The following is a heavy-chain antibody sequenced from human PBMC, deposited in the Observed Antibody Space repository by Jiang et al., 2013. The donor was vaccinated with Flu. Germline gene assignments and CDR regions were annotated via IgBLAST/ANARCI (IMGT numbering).Heavy chain of an antibody. CDR2: IYYSGST. V-gene: IGHV4-39*01. CDR1: GGSISSSSYY. CDR3: ARHVPLTIVVVPAADFDY. J-gene: IGHJ4*02. Sequence: KPSETLSLTCTVSGGSISSSSYYWGWIRQPPGKGLEWIGSIYYSGSTYYNPSLKSRVTISVDTSKNQFSLKLSSVTAADTAVYYCARHVPLTIVVVPAADFDYWGQGTLVTVSS. D-gene: IGHD2-2*01.